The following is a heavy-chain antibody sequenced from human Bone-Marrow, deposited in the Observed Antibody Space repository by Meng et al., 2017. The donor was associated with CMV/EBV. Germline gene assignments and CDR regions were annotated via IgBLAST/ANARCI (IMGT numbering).Heavy chain of an antibody. Sequence: GESLKISCAASGFTFSSYSMNWVRQAPGKGLEWVSSISSSSSYIYYADSVKGRFTISRDNAKNSLYLQMNSLRTEDTALYYCAKGDYGMDVWGQGTTVTVSS. CDR1: GFTFSSYS. V-gene: IGHV3-21*04. CDR2: ISSSSSYI. D-gene: IGHD5-24*01. CDR3: AKGDYGMDV. J-gene: IGHJ6*02.